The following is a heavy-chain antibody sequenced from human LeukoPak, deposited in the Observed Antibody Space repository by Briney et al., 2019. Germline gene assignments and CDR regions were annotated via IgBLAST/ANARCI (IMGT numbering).Heavy chain of an antibody. CDR3: AREGLGYSYGFGY. J-gene: IGHJ4*02. V-gene: IGHV1-2*02. Sequence: ASVKVSCKASGYTFTGYYMHWVRQAPGQGLEWMGWINPNSGGTNYAQKFQGRVTITRDTSASTAYMELSSLRSEDMAVYYCAREGLGYSYGFGYWGQGTLVTVSS. CDR2: INPNSGGT. CDR1: GYTFTGYY. D-gene: IGHD5-18*01.